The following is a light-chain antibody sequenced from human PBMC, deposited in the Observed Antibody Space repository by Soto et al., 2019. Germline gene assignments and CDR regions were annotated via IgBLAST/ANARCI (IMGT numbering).Light chain of an antibody. CDR1: QSVSYN. CDR2: GAF. V-gene: IGKV3-15*01. Sequence: EIVMTQYPATLSVSPGETATLSCRASQSVSYNLAWYQQKPGQGPRLLIYGAFTRATGIPARFSGSGSGTEFTLTISSLQSEDFAVYYCQQYTNWPPLTFGGGTKVEIK. CDR3: QQYTNWPPLT. J-gene: IGKJ4*01.